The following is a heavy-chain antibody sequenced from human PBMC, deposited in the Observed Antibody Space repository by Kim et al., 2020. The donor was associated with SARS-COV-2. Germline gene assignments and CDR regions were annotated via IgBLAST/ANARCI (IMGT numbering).Heavy chain of an antibody. J-gene: IGHJ6*02. CDR3: ARQNHGDYYYGMDV. D-gene: IGHD4-17*01. V-gene: IGHV5-51*01. Sequence: SPSFQGQVTISADKSISTAYLQWSSLKASDTAMYYCARQNHGDYYYGMDVWGQGTTVTVSS.